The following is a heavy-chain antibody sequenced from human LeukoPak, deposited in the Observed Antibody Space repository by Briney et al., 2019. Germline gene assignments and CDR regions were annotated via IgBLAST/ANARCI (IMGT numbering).Heavy chain of an antibody. J-gene: IGHJ4*02. V-gene: IGHV4-31*03. CDR1: GGSISSGGYY. CDR3: ARGVISDDKSAAAFDY. Sequence: SETLSLTCTVSGGSISSGGYYWSWIRQHPGKGLEWIGYIYYSGSTYYNPSLKSRVTISVDASKNQFSLKLSSVTAADTAVYYCARGVISDDKSAAAFDYWGQGTLVTVSS. D-gene: IGHD3-22*01. CDR2: IYYSGST.